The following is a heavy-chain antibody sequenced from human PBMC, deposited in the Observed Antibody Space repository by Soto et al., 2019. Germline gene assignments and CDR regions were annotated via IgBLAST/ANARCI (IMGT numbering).Heavy chain of an antibody. Sequence: SETLSLTCAVSGYSIASGYYWALIRQSPGKGLEWIGSIYHAGSVYYNPSLNSRVAVSLDTSKNHFSLKLTSVTAADTAVYYCARTLDYYGMDVWGQGTTVTVSS. CDR2: IYHAGSV. CDR1: GYSIASGYY. CDR3: ARTLDYYGMDV. V-gene: IGHV4-38-2*01. J-gene: IGHJ6*02.